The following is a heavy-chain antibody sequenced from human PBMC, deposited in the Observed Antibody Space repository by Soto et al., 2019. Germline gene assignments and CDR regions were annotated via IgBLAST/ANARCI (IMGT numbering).Heavy chain of an antibody. CDR1: GFTFSNHI. CDR2: ILDDGNNK. J-gene: IGHJ4*02. CDR3: ARDDEGGSYCDLGH. V-gene: IGHV3-30-3*01. Sequence: QVQLVESGGGVVQPGRSLRLSCAASGFTFSNHIMHWVRQAPGKGLEWVAVILDDGNNKYYADSVKGRFTFSRDNSKNTLYLQMNRLRTEDTAVYYCARDDEGGSYCDLGHWGQGTLVTVSS. D-gene: IGHD3-10*01.